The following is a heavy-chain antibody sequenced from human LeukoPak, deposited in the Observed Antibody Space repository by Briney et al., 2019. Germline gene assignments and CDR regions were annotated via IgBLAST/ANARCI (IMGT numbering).Heavy chain of an antibody. CDR2: IYYSGST. V-gene: IGHV4-39*07. J-gene: IGHJ5*02. CDR1: GGSISSSSYY. D-gene: IGHD6-19*01. CDR3: ARELAVVGTSWFDP. Sequence: SETLSLTCTVSGGSISSSSYYWGWIRQPPGKGLEWIGSIYYSGSTYYNPSLKSRVTISVDTSKNQFSLKLSSVTAADTAVYYCARELAVVGTSWFDPWGQGTLVTVSS.